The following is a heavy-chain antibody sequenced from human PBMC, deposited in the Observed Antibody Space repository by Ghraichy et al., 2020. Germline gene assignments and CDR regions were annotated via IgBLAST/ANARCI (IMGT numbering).Heavy chain of an antibody. D-gene: IGHD3-22*01. Sequence: ASVKVSCKASGYTFASYGFSWVRQAPGQGLEWMAWISAYDGSTNFAQKFQGRVTMTTDTSTSTAYLELKSLRSDDTAVYFCARDANYFDNDAYFPHYFDYWGQGTLVTVSS. CDR1: GYTFASYG. CDR2: ISAYDGST. V-gene: IGHV1-18*04. CDR3: ARDANYFDNDAYFPHYFDY. J-gene: IGHJ4*02.